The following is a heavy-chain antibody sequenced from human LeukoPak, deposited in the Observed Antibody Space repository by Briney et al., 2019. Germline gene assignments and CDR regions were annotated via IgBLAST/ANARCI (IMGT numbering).Heavy chain of an antibody. Sequence: ASVKVSCKASGYTFTSYGISWVRQAPGQGLEWMGWISAYNGNTNYAQKLQGRVTMTTDTSTSTAYMELRSLRSDDTAVYYCARGRRRFRGYCSGGSCYRYYYYYMDVWGKGTTVTVSS. J-gene: IGHJ6*03. D-gene: IGHD2-15*01. V-gene: IGHV1-18*01. CDR2: ISAYNGNT. CDR1: GYTFTSYG. CDR3: ARGRRRFRGYCSGGSCYRYYYYYMDV.